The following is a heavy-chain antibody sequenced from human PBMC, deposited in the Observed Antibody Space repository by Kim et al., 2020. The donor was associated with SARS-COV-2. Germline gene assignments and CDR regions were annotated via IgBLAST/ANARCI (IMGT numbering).Heavy chain of an antibody. CDR2: ISHDGADT. V-gene: IGHV3-23*01. CDR1: GFTFTGYA. Sequence: GGSLRLSCAASGFTFTGYAMNWVRQAPGRGLEWLLTISHDGADTFYADSVKGRFTISRDNARNTVHLQMSSLRAEDTATYYCATETWYRMDYWGRGTLVTVSS. J-gene: IGHJ4*02. D-gene: IGHD6-13*01. CDR3: ATETWYRMDY.